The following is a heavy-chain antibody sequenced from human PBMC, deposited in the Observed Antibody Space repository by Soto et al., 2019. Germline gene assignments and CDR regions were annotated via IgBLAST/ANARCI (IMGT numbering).Heavy chain of an antibody. CDR1: GGQISSDR. Sequence: WETLTLTCVASGGQISSDRRSLVWQPPGKGLGCIGYIYNSGNTKYNPSFENRGIISVDMAKNQFSLQLRSVTAADTAAFYYGRAPNNNHYHYYGLDVWGQGTTVTVSS. V-gene: IGHV4-4*08. CDR2: IYNSGNT. J-gene: IGHJ6*02. D-gene: IGHD1-1*01. CDR3: GRAPNNNHYHYYGLDV.